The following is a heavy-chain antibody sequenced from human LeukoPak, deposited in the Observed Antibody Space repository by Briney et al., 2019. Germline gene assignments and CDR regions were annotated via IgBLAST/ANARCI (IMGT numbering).Heavy chain of an antibody. CDR2: IYYSGST. D-gene: IGHD3-10*01. Sequence: PSETLSLTCTVSGGSISSSSYYWGWIRQPPGKGLEWIGSIYYSGSTYYNPSLKSRVTISVDSSKNQFSLKLSSVTAADTAVYYCGRQALFGSIPDWFDPWGQGTLVTVSS. CDR1: GGSISSSSYY. J-gene: IGHJ5*02. V-gene: IGHV4-39*01. CDR3: GRQALFGSIPDWFDP.